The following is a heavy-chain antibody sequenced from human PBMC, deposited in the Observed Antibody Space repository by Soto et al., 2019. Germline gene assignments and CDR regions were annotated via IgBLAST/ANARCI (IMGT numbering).Heavy chain of an antibody. D-gene: IGHD3-3*02. CDR3: ARGYEDFWSGYYYFDY. V-gene: IGHV1-8*01. CDR2: MNPNSGNT. Sequence: ASVKVSCKASGYTFTSYDINWVRQATGQGLEWMGWMNPNSGNTGYAQKFQGRVTMTRNTSISTAYMELSSLRSEDTAVYYCARGYEDFWSGYYYFDYWGQGTLVTVSS. CDR1: GYTFTSYD. J-gene: IGHJ4*02.